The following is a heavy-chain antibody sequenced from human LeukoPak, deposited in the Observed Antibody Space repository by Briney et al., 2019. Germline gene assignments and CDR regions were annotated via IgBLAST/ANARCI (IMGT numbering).Heavy chain of an antibody. CDR2: IYTSGST. D-gene: IGHD2-21*02. CDR1: GGSISTYY. J-gene: IGHJ4*01. V-gene: IGHV4-4*07. Sequence: PSETLSLTCTVSGGSISTYYWSWIRQPAGKGLEWIGRIYTSGSTNYNPSLKSRVTMSVDTSKKQFSLKLSSVTAADTAVYYCARGAYCGGACYSIYYFDYWGQGTLVTVYS. CDR3: ARGAYCGGACYSIYYFDY.